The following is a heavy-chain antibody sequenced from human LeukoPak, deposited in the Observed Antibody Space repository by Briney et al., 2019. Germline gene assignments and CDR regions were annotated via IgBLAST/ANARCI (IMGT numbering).Heavy chain of an antibody. J-gene: IGHJ4*02. D-gene: IGHD6-13*01. CDR2: ISYDGSNK. V-gene: IGHV3-30-3*01. CDR1: GFTFSSYA. CDR3: ARDKTKSGSSWLDY. Sequence: GGSLRLSCAASGFTFSSYAMPWVRQAPGKGLEWVAAISYDGSNKYYADSVKGRFTISRDNSKNTLYLQMNSLRAEDTAVYYCARDKTKSGSSWLDYWGQGTLVTVSS.